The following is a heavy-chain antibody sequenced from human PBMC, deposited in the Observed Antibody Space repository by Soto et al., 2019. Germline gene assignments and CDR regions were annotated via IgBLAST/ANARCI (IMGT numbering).Heavy chain of an antibody. J-gene: IGHJ6*02. D-gene: IGHD3-10*01. CDR2: IIPIFGTA. CDR3: ARSGITMVRGVYYYYGTDV. Sequence: SVKVSCKASGGTFSSYAISWVRQAPGQGLEWMGGIIPIFGTANYAQKFQGRVTITADKSTSTAYMELSSLRSEDTAVYYCARSGITMVRGVYYYYGTDVWGQGTTVTVSS. V-gene: IGHV1-69*06. CDR1: GGTFSSYA.